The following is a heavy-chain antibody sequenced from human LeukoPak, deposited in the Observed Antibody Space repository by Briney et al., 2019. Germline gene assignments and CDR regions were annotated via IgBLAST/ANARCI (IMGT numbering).Heavy chain of an antibody. CDR2: MNPNSGNT. CDR3: ARGPYSSSSRHLNWFDP. D-gene: IGHD6-6*01. J-gene: IGHJ5*02. CDR1: GGTFSSYA. Sequence: GASVKVSCKASGGTFSSYAISWVRQATGQGLEWMGWMNPNSGNTGYAQKFQGRVTMTRNTSISTAYMELSSLRSEDTAVYYCARGPYSSSSRHLNWFDPWGQGTLVTVSS. V-gene: IGHV1-8*02.